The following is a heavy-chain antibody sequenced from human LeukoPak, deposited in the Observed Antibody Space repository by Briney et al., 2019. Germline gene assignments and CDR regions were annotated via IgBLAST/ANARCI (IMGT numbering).Heavy chain of an antibody. J-gene: IGHJ4*02. CDR3: ARGGYGDFGY. CDR2: IYHSGST. CDR1: GYSISSGYY. D-gene: IGHD4-17*01. Sequence: SETLSLTCTVSGYSISSGYYWGWIRQPPGKGLEWIGSIYHSGSTFYNPSLKSRVTISVDTSKNQFSLKLSSVTAADTAVYYCARGGYGDFGYWGQGTLVTVSS. V-gene: IGHV4-38-2*02.